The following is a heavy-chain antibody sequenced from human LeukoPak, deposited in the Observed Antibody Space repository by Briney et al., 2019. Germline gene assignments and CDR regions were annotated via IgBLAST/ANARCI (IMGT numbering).Heavy chain of an antibody. J-gene: IGHJ6*03. D-gene: IGHD1-26*01. CDR1: GYTFTDYY. CDR3: ARLHAATLHYYYMDV. CDR2: INPNSGGT. V-gene: IGHV1-2*02. Sequence: ASVKISCKVSGYTFTDYYMHWVRQAPGQGLEWMGWINPNSGGTNYAQKFQGRVTMTRDTSISTAYMELSRLRSDDTAVYYCARLHAATLHYYYMDVWGKGTTVTVSS.